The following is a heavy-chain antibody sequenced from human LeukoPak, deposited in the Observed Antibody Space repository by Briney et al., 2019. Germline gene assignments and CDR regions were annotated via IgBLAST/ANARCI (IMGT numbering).Heavy chain of an antibody. CDR3: ARDSLLTAAAGRH. J-gene: IGHJ4*02. V-gene: IGHV1-2*02. Sequence: ASVKVSCKASGYTFTGYYMHWVRQAPGQGLEWMGWINPNSGGTNYAQKFQGRVTMTRDTSISTAYMELSRLRSDDTAVYYCARDSLLTAAAGRHWGQGTLVTVSS. CDR1: GYTFTGYY. D-gene: IGHD6-13*01. CDR2: INPNSGGT.